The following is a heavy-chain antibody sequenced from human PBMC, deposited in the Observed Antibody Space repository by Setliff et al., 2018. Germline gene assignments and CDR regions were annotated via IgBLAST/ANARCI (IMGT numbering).Heavy chain of an antibody. D-gene: IGHD2-8*01. CDR3: ARDPGSHSGTWCLGD. J-gene: IGHJ4*02. CDR1: DVSISDTTYY. V-gene: IGHV4-39*07. Sequence: SETLSLTCSVSDVSISDTTYYWAWVRQPPGKGLEWIGTVSFFGASYSNPSLRSRLTISLDKSGNRFSLNLTSVTAADTALYYCARDPGSHSGTWCLGDWGQGIQVTVSS. CDR2: VSFFGAS.